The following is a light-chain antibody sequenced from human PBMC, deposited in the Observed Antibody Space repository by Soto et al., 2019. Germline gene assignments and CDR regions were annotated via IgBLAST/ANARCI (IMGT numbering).Light chain of an antibody. CDR2: GIS. J-gene: IGLJ1*01. CDR1: SGDVGGYNY. V-gene: IGLV2-14*01. Sequence: QSALTQPASVSGSPGQSITISCTGTSGDVGGYNYVSWYQQHPGKAPKLVIHGISSRPSGVSERFSGSRSGNTASLTISGLQPEDEAEYFCSSYSNTATPCVFGTGTKLTVL. CDR3: SSYSNTATPCV.